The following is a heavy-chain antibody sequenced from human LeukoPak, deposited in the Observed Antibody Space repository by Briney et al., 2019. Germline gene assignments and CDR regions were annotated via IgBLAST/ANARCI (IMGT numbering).Heavy chain of an antibody. J-gene: IGHJ4*02. CDR2: FDPEDGET. CDR3: ATESSLEKGYYGSGQLGD. Sequence: ASVKVSCKVSGYTLTELSMHWVRQAPGKGLEWMGGFDPEDGETIYAQKFQGRVTMTEDTSTDTAYMELSSLRSEDTAVYYCATESSLEKGYYGSGQLGDWGQGTLVTVSS. D-gene: IGHD3-10*01. CDR1: GYTLTELS. V-gene: IGHV1-24*01.